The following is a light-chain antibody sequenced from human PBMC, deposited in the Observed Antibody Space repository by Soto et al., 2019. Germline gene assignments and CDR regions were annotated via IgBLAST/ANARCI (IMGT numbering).Light chain of an antibody. CDR1: QSVSSY. J-gene: IGKJ4*01. V-gene: IGKV3-11*01. Sequence: EIVLTQSPATLSSSPGERATLSCRASQSVSSYLAWYQQKPGQAPRLLIYDASNRATGIPARFSGSGSGTDFTLTISSLEPEDFALYYCQQRGNWPLTFGGGTKVDIK. CDR2: DAS. CDR3: QQRGNWPLT.